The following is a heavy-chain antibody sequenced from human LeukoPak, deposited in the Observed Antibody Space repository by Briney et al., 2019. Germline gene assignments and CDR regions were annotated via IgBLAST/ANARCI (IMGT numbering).Heavy chain of an antibody. D-gene: IGHD2-8*01. J-gene: IGHJ4*02. Sequence: GGSLRLSCAASGFTFTNAWMSWVRQAPGKGLEWVGRVKSKTDGGTTDYAAPVKGRFTISRDDSKNTLYLQMNSLRAEDTAIYYCAKWPEGGIPNFDCCGQGALVTVSS. CDR2: VKSKTDGGTT. V-gene: IGHV3-15*01. CDR1: GFTFTNAW. CDR3: AKWPEGGIPNFDC.